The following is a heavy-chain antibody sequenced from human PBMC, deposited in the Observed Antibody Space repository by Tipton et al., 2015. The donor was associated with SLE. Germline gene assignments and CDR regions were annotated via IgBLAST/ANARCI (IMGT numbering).Heavy chain of an antibody. CDR2: IYSRGGT. D-gene: IGHD1-26*01. J-gene: IGHJ4*02. Sequence: SLRLSCAASGLTFSNHAMSWVRQAPGRGLEWVSFIYSRGGTNYADSVKGRFTISRDSSKNTLYLQMNSLRPEDTAVYYCATSPTVLADFDYWGQGTLVTVSS. CDR1: GLTFSNHA. V-gene: IGHV3-53*05. CDR3: ATSPTVLADFDY.